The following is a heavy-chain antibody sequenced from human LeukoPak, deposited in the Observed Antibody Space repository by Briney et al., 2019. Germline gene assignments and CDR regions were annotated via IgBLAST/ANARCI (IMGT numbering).Heavy chain of an antibody. D-gene: IGHD2-15*01. CDR3: ASELGYCSGGSCPHFDY. V-gene: IGHV4-59*08. J-gene: IGHJ4*02. CDR1: GGSISSYY. Sequence: SETLSLTCTVSGGSISSYYWSWIRQPPGKGLEWIGYIYYSGSTNYNPSLKSRVTISVDTSKNQFSLKLSSVTAADTAVYYCASELGYCSGGSCPHFDYWGQGTLVTVSS. CDR2: IYYSGST.